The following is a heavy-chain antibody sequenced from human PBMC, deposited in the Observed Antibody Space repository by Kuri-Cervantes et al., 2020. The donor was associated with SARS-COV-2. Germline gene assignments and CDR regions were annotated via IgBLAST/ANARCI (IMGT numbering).Heavy chain of an antibody. CDR1: EFTFSGSA. V-gene: IGHV3-73*01. D-gene: IGHD2-2*01. J-gene: IGHJ6*02. Sequence: LSLTCAASEFTFSGSAMHWVRQASGKGLEWVGRIRSKANSYATAYAASVKGRFTISRDDSKNTAYLQMNSLRAEDTAVYYCAKGSDIVVVPAAMIYYYGMDVWGQGTTVTVSS. CDR2: IRSKANSYAT. CDR3: AKGSDIVVVPAAMIYYYGMDV.